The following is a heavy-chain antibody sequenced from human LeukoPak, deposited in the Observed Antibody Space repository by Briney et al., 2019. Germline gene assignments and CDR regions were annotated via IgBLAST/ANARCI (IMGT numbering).Heavy chain of an antibody. D-gene: IGHD6-13*01. J-gene: IGHJ4*02. Sequence: GGSLTLYCAASGFTFSSYAMSWVRQAPGYGLEWVSAISGSGGSTYYADSVKGRFTISRDNSKNTLYLQMNSLRAEDTAVYYCAKDSYSKGDFWGQGVLVTVSS. CDR3: AKDSYSKGDF. CDR2: ISGSGGST. CDR1: GFTFSSYA. V-gene: IGHV3-23*01.